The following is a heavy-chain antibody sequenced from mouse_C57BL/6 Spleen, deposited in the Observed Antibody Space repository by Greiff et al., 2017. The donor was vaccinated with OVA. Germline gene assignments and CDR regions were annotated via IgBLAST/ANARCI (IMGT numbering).Heavy chain of an antibody. J-gene: IGHJ4*01. V-gene: IGHV5-17*01. Sequence: EVKVVESGGGLVKPGGSLKLSCAASGFTFSDYGMHWVRQAPEKGLEWVAYISSGSSTIYYADTVKGRFTISRDNAKNTLFLQMTSLRSEDTAMYYCARGGYAMDDWGQGTSVTVSS. CDR3: ARGGYAMDD. CDR2: ISSGSSTI. CDR1: GFTFSDYG.